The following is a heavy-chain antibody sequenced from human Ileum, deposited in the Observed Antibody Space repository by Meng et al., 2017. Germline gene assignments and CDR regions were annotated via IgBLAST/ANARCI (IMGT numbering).Heavy chain of an antibody. V-gene: IGHV3-23*04. Sequence: EVELGESGGDLVQPGGSLRLSCAASGITFSSYAMHWVRQAPGKGLEWVSAISGSGGITYYADSVKGRFTISRDNSKNTLYLQMSSLTAEDTAVYFCATGGSGYYGYWGQGTLVTVSS. CDR1: GITFSSYA. CDR2: ISGSGGIT. CDR3: ATGGSGYYGY. J-gene: IGHJ4*02. D-gene: IGHD5-12*01.